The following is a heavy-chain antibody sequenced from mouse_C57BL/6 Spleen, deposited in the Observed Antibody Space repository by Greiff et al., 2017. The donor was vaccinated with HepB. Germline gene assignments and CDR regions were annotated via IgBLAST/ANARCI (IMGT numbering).Heavy chain of an antibody. J-gene: IGHJ1*03. D-gene: IGHD2-5*01. CDR1: GYTFTSYW. V-gene: IGHV1-69*01. Sequence: QVQLQQPGAELVMPGASVKLSCKASGYTFTSYWMHWVKQRPGQGLEWIGEVDPSDSYTNYNQKFKGKSTLTVDKSSSTAYMQLSSLTSEDSAVYYCARSYSKYYYWYFDVWGTGTTVTVSS. CDR2: VDPSDSYT. CDR3: ARSYSKYYYWYFDV.